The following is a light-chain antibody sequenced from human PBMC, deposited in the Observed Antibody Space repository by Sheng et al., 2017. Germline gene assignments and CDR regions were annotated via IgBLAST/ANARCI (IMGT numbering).Light chain of an antibody. CDR1: QSISSTY. V-gene: IGKV3-15*01. J-gene: IGKJ1*01. CDR2: RAS. Sequence: EIVLTQSPGTLSVSPGERATLSCRASQSISSTYLAWYRQKSGQAPRLLIYRASTRVIDFPARFSGSGSGTEFTLTISSLQSEDFAVYYCQQHHDWPRTFGQGTRVEV. CDR3: QQHHDWPRT.